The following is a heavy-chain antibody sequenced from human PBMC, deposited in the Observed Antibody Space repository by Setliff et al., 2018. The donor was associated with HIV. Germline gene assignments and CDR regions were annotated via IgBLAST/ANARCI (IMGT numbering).Heavy chain of an antibody. V-gene: IGHV3-7*01. J-gene: IGHJ6*03. CDR1: GFTFSTHC. D-gene: IGHD2-15*01. CDR2: INQDGSVK. Sequence: GGSLRLSCAASGFTFSTHCMNWVRQAPEKGPEWVANINQDGSVKYYVDSVRGRFTISRDNAKNSLYLQMNSLRAEDTAVYYCARDATRGGDMDVWAKGTTVTVSS. CDR3: ARDATRGGDMDV.